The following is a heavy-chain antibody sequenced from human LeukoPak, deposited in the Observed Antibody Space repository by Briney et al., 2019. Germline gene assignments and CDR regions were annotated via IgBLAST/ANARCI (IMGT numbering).Heavy chain of an antibody. CDR3: VDSCSYAGCYTSARWVY. D-gene: IGHD2-2*02. CDR2: ISTWGETT. Sequence: TGGSLRLSCVASGLTFSTYDMSWVRQAPGKGLEWVSDISTWGETTLYADSVRGRFTISRDNSKNTLYLQMNSLTSEDTAVYYCVDSCSYAGCYTSARWVYWGQGAPVTVSS. CDR1: GLTFSTYD. V-gene: IGHV3-23*01. J-gene: IGHJ4*02.